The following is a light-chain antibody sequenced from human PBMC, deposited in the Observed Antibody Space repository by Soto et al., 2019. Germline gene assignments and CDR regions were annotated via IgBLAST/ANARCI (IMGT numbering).Light chain of an antibody. CDR2: DVT. V-gene: IGLV2-14*03. CDR1: SSDVGGFNY. Sequence: QSVLTQPASVSGSRGQSITISCTGTSSDVGGFNYVSWYQQHPGKAPKIMIYDVTNRPSGVSYRFSGSKSGNTASLTISGLQAEDEADYYCNSYTSSSTYVFGTGTQLTVL. J-gene: IGLJ1*01. CDR3: NSYTSSSTYV.